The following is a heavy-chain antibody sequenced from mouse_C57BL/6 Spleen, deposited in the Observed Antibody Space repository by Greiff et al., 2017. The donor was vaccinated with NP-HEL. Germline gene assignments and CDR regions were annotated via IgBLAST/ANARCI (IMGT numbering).Heavy chain of an antibody. D-gene: IGHD3-2*02. CDR2: IDPEDGET. CDR3: ARGSGYAAMDY. J-gene: IGHJ4*01. Sequence: DVKLQESGAELVKPGASVKLSCTASGFNIKDYYMHWVKQRTEQGLEWIGRIDPEDGETKDAPKFQGKATITADTSSNTAYLQLSSLTSEDTAVYYCARGSGYAAMDYWGQGTSVTVSS. V-gene: IGHV14-2*01. CDR1: GFNIKDYY.